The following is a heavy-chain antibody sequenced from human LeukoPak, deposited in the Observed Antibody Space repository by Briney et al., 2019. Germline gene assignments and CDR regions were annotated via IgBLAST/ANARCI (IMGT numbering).Heavy chain of an antibody. CDR2: IYYSGST. CDR1: GGSISSYY. J-gene: IGHJ3*02. D-gene: IGHD3-22*01. CDR3: ARRREYDSSGYYLGDAFDI. Sequence: SETLSLTCTVSGGSISSYYWSWIRQPPGKGLEWIGYIYYSGSTNYNPSLKSRVTISVDTSKNQFSLKLSSVTAADTAVYYCARRREYDSSGYYLGDAFDIWGQGTMVTVS. V-gene: IGHV4-59*01.